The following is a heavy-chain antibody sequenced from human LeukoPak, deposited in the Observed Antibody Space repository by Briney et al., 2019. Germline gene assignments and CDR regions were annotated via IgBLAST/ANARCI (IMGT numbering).Heavy chain of an antibody. CDR2: IYYSGST. D-gene: IGHD4-17*01. J-gene: IGHJ4*02. CDR3: ARVTTVTTSFHFDY. V-gene: IGHV4-30-4*01. CDR1: GGSISSGGYY. Sequence: SETLSLTCTVSGGSISSGGYYWRWIRQPPGEGLEWIVYIYYSGSTYYHPSLKSRVTISLDTSKNQFSLKLSPVTAADTAVYYCARVTTVTTSFHFDYWGQGTLVTVSS.